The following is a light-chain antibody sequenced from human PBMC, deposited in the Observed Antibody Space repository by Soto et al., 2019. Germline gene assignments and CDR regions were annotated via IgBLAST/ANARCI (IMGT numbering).Light chain of an antibody. Sequence: DIEITQSPPSLAVSLGARATINCKSSQSVLHSSKNKTYLAWYQQRPGQPPKLLIYWASTRESGVPDRVSGSGSETEFTLTISSLQAEDVAVYYCQQYYSSPLTFGGGTKVDIK. CDR2: WAS. CDR3: QQYYSSPLT. CDR1: QSVLHSSKNKTY. J-gene: IGKJ4*01. V-gene: IGKV4-1*01.